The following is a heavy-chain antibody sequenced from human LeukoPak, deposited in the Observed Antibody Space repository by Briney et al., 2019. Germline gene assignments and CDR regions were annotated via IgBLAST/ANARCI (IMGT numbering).Heavy chain of an antibody. CDR1: GCSISSYY. V-gene: IGHV4-59*01. J-gene: IGHJ4*02. CDR3: VRSSRWQLAFDY. D-gene: IGHD6-13*01. CDR2: IYYSGST. Sequence: PSETLSLTCTVSGCSISSYYWSWIRQPPGKGLEWIGYIYYSGSTNYNPSLKSRVTISVDTSKNQFSLKLSSVTAADTAVYYCVRSSRWQLAFDYWGQGTLVTVSS.